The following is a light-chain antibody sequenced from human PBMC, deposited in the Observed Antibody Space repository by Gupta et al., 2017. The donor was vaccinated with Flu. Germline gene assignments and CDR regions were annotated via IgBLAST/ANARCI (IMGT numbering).Light chain of an antibody. CDR1: TNGMGNEDY. V-gene: IGLV2-11*01. CDR2: SVT. J-gene: IGLJ3*02. CDR3: CSYAGTFTFV. Sequence: TNGMGNEDYVSWYQQNPGTAPKLMIYSVTERPSGVPDRFSGSKSGNTASLTISGLRSDDEASYYCCSYAGTFTFVFGGGTKLTVL.